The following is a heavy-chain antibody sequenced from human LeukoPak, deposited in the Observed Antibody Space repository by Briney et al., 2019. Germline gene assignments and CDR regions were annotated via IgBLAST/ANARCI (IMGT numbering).Heavy chain of an antibody. V-gene: IGHV3-30*01. CDR2: ISYDGSNK. D-gene: IGHD6-13*01. CDR1: GFTFSSYA. CDR3: AILAAAGHYFDY. Sequence: GGSLRLSCAASGFTFSSYAMHWVRQAPGKGLEWVAVISYDGSNKYYADSVKGRFTISRDNSKNTLYLQMNSLRAEDTAVYYCAILAAAGHYFDYWGQGTLVTVSS. J-gene: IGHJ4*02.